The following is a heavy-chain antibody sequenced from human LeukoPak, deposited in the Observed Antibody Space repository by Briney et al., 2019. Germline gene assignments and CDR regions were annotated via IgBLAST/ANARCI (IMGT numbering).Heavy chain of an antibody. Sequence: GESLKISCKGSGYSFTNYWIGWVRQMPGKGLEWMGIIYPGDSDTRYSPSFQGQVTISADKSISTAYLQWSSLKASDTAMYYCARQPDGYSYTLGVDYWGQGTLVTVSS. CDR1: GYSFTNYW. J-gene: IGHJ4*02. V-gene: IGHV5-51*01. CDR3: ARQPDGYSYTLGVDY. D-gene: IGHD5-18*01. CDR2: IYPGDSDT.